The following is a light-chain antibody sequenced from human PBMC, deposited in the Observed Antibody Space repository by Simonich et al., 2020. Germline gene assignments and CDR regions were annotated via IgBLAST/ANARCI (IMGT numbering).Light chain of an antibody. CDR3: CSYAGSSTSVV. V-gene: IGLV2-23*01. J-gene: IGLJ2*01. Sequence: QSALTQPASVSGSPGQSITISCTGTSSDVGSYNLVSWYQQHPGKAPKLMIYEGSKRPAVVANRCSGSKSGNTASLIISGVQAEDEADYYCCSYAGSSTSVVFGGGTKLTVL. CDR2: EGS. CDR1: SSDVGSYNL.